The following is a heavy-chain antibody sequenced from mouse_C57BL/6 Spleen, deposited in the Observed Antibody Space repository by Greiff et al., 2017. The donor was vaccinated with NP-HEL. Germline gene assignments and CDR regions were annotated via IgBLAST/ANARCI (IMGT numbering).Heavy chain of an antibody. CDR1: GFTFSDYY. Sequence: EVKVVESEGGLVQPGSSMKLSCTASGFTFSDYYMAWVRQVPEKGLEWVANINYDGSSTYYLDSLKSRFIISRDNAKNILYLQMSSLKSEDTATYYCARDSLYDGIDYWGQGTTLTVSS. V-gene: IGHV5-16*01. CDR2: INYDGSST. CDR3: ARDSLYDGIDY. J-gene: IGHJ2*01. D-gene: IGHD2-3*01.